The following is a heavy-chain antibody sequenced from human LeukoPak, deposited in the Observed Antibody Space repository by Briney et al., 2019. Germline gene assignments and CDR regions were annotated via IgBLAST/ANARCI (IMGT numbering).Heavy chain of an antibody. CDR3: ARDRVSGSGSIDY. J-gene: IGHJ4*02. CDR2: ITGNSNYI. Sequence: GGSLRLSCAASGFTFSIYSINWVRQAPGKGLEWVSFITGNSNYIYYADSVKGRFTISRDNAKNSLHLQMNSLRVEDTAVYYCARDRVSGSGSIDYWGQGTLVTVSS. D-gene: IGHD3-10*01. V-gene: IGHV3-21*01. CDR1: GFTFSIYS.